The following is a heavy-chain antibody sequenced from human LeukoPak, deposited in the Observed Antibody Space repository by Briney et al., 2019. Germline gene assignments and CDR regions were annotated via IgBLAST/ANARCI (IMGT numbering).Heavy chain of an antibody. D-gene: IGHD3-22*01. CDR3: ATDVPDHYYDSSGYYVFDY. Sequence: ASVKVSCKVSGYTLTELSMHWVRQAPGKGLEWMGGFDPEDGETIYAQKFQGRVTMTEDTSTDTAYMELSSLRSGDTAVYYCATDVPDHYYDSSGYYVFDYWGQGTLVTVSS. CDR1: GYTLTELS. J-gene: IGHJ4*02. CDR2: FDPEDGET. V-gene: IGHV1-24*01.